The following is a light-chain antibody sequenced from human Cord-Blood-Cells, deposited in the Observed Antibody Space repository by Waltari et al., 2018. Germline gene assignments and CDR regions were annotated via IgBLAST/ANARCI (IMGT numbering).Light chain of an antibody. V-gene: IGLV2-23*03. CDR1: SSDVLSYHL. Sequence: QSALTQPASASGSPGQSITISCTGTSSDVLSYHLVSRYQQHPGKAPKLMLYEGSKRPSGVSNRFSVSKSGNTASLTISGLQAEDEADYYCCSYAGSSTFVVFGGGTKLTVL. J-gene: IGLJ2*01. CDR2: EGS. CDR3: CSYAGSSTFVV.